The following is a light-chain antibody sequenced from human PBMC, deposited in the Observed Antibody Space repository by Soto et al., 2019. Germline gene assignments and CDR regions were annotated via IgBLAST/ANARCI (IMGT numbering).Light chain of an antibody. CDR1: QSVSSN. Sequence: ETVMTQSPATLSVSPGEGATLSCRASQSVSSNLVWYQHRPGQAPRLLIYGASTRATDIPARFSGSGSGTEFTLTISSLLSDDYAVYYCQQYTNLPLTFGGGTKVEIK. J-gene: IGKJ4*01. V-gene: IGKV3-15*01. CDR2: GAS. CDR3: QQYTNLPLT.